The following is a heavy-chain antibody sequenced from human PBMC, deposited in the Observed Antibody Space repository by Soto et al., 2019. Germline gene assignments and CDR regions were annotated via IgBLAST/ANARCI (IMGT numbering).Heavy chain of an antibody. CDR1: GGSISSSNW. D-gene: IGHD6-25*01. J-gene: IGHJ6*02. Sequence: QVQLQESGPGLVKPSGTLSLTCAVSGGSISSSNWWSWVRQPPGKGLEGIGEIYHSGSTNYNPSLKSRVTISVDKSKNQFSLKLSSVTAADTAVYYCARGGVAAGEYYYYGMDVWGQGTTVTVSS. CDR2: IYHSGST. CDR3: ARGGVAAGEYYYYGMDV. V-gene: IGHV4-4*02.